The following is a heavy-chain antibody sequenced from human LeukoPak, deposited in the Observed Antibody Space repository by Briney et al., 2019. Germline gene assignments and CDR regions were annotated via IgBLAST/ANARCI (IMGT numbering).Heavy chain of an antibody. CDR1: GGSVSSSSYY. CDR3: ARHQYCSSTSCYTGYYYDSSGYSPFDAFDI. Sequence: PSETLSLTCTVSGGSVSSSSYYWGWIRQPPGKGLEWIGSIYYSGSTYYNPSLKSRVTISVDTSKNQFSLKLSSVTAADTAVYYCARHQYCSSTSCYTGYYYDSSGYSPFDAFDIWGQGTMVTVSS. J-gene: IGHJ3*02. D-gene: IGHD2-2*02. V-gene: IGHV4-39*01. CDR2: IYYSGST.